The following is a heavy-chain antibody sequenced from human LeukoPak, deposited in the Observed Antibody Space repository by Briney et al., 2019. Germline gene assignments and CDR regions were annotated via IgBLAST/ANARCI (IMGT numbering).Heavy chain of an antibody. Sequence: GESLKISCKGSGYSFPNYWISWVRQMPGKGLEWMGRIDPTDSYATYSPSFQGHVTISIDKSISTAYLQWTSLKASDTAMYYCARTPGAIFFFDHWGQGTLVTASS. CDR3: ARTPGAIFFFDH. CDR2: IDPTDSYA. D-gene: IGHD2-2*01. V-gene: IGHV5-10-1*01. J-gene: IGHJ4*02. CDR1: GYSFPNYW.